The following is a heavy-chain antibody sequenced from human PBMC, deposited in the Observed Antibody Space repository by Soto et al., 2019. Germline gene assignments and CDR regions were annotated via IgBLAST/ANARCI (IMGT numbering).Heavy chain of an antibody. D-gene: IGHD5-12*01. J-gene: IGHJ4*02. Sequence: KPSETLSLTCTVSGGSINNYYWGWIRQPPGKGLEWIGYIYYSGNTNYNPSLKGRVTISIDTSKNQFSLKPSSVTAADTAVYYCARDGRGYSGYSYDYWGQGTLVTVSS. CDR3: ARDGRGYSGYSYDY. CDR2: IYYSGNT. V-gene: IGHV4-59*01. CDR1: GGSINNYY.